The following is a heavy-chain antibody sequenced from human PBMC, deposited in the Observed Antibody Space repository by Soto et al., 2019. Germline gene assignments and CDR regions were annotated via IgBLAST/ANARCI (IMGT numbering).Heavy chain of an antibody. CDR1: GFNFSDYY. CDR3: AREASYCSSTSCYYFDY. CDR2: TSGSGSNI. V-gene: IGHV3-11*01. J-gene: IGHJ4*02. Sequence: GGSLRLSCAASGFNFSDYYMSWIRQAPWKGLEWVSHTSGSGSNIFYADSVMGRFTISRDNAKNSLYLQMHSLRAEDTAVYYCAREASYCSSTSCYYFDYWGQGTLVTVSS. D-gene: IGHD2-2*01.